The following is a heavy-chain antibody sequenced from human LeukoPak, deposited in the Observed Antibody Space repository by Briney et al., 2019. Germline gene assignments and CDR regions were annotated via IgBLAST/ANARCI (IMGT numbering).Heavy chain of an antibody. D-gene: IGHD2-15*01. CDR2: INWNGDRT. V-gene: IGHV3-20*04. CDR1: GFTFDDYG. J-gene: IGHJ3*02. CDR3: TKSDIFDI. Sequence: GGSLRLSCAASGFTFDDYGLSWVRQAPGKGLEWVSAINWNGDRTTYADSVKGRFTISRDNAKNTLFLQMNSLRAEDTAVYYCTKSDIFDIWGQGTMVTVSS.